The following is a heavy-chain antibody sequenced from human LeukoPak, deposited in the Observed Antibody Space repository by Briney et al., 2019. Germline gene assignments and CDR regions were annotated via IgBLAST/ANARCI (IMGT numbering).Heavy chain of an antibody. CDR3: AIILGYCSGGSCSSIHPFAFDI. J-gene: IGHJ3*02. CDR2: IYPGDSDT. D-gene: IGHD2-15*01. CDR1: GYSFTSYW. Sequence: GESLKISCKGSGYSFTSYWIGWVRQMPGKGLEWMGIIYPGDSDTRYSPSFQGQVTISADKSISTAYLQWSSLKASDTAMYYRAIILGYCSGGSCSSIHPFAFDIWGQGTMVTVSS. V-gene: IGHV5-51*01.